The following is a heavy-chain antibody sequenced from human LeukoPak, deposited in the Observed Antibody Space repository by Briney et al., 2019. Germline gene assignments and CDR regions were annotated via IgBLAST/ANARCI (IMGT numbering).Heavy chain of an antibody. CDR2: LYYSGST. CDR1: GGSISSSSYY. V-gene: IGHV4-39*07. Sequence: SETLSLTCTVSGGSISSSSYYWGWIRQPPGKGLEWIGNLYYSGSTYYNPSLKSRVTISVDTSKNQFSLKLSSVTAADTAVYYCARDLTYYYGSGNHNWFDPWGQGTLVTVSS. CDR3: ARDLTYYYGSGNHNWFDP. J-gene: IGHJ5*02. D-gene: IGHD3-10*01.